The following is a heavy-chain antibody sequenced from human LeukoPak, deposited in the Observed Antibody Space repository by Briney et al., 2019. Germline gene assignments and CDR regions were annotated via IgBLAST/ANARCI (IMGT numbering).Heavy chain of an antibody. D-gene: IGHD1-26*01. V-gene: IGHV3-23*01. CDR2: ISASGDVT. J-gene: IGHJ3*02. CDR3: AKSLLTTASGTGRAFDI. CDR1: RFSFSTYP. Sequence: GGSLRLSCEASRFSFSTYPMGWVRRAPGKGLEWVSGISASGDVTFHADPLKGRFTISRDNSKNTLYLQMDSLRAEDTARYYCAKSLLTTASGTGRAFDIWGQGTMVTVSA.